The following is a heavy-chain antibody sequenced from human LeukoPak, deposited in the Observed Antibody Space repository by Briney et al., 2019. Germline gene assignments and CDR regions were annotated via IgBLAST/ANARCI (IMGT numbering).Heavy chain of an antibody. V-gene: IGHV4-39*01. J-gene: IGHJ4*01. CDR3: ATTYDYTSSGYDY. Sequence: PSETLSLTCTVSGGSISSSSYHWGWKRQPPGKGREWIGSIYYSGTTYYNPSLKSRVTISVDTSKNQFSLKVSSVTAADTAVYYCATTYDYTSSGYDYWGHGSLVTVSS. D-gene: IGHD6-25*01. CDR2: IYYSGTT. CDR1: GGSISSSSYH.